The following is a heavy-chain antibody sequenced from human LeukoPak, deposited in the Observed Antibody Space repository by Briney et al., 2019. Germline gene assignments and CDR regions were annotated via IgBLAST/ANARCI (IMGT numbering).Heavy chain of an antibody. J-gene: IGHJ4*02. CDR1: GFTFSDHY. CDR2: TRNKANSYTT. V-gene: IGHV3-72*01. Sequence: PGGSLRLSCAASGFTFSDHYMDWVRQAPGKGLEWVGGTRNKANSYTTEYAASVKGRFTISRDDSKNSLYLQMNSLKTEDTAVYYCARESGLSAFDYWGQETLVTVSS. CDR3: ARESGLSAFDY. D-gene: IGHD2-15*01.